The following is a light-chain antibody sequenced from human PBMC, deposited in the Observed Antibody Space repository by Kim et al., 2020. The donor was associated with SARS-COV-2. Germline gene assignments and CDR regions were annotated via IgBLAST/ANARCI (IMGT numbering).Light chain of an antibody. Sequence: QLVLTQSPSASASLGASVKLTCTLSSGHSSYAIAWHQQQPEKGPRYLMKLNSDGSHSKGDGIPDRFSGSSSGAERYITISSLQSEDEADYYCQTWGTGIRVFGGGTQLTVL. CDR2: LNSDGSH. J-gene: IGLJ2*01. CDR3: QTWGTGIRV. V-gene: IGLV4-69*01. CDR1: SGHSSYA.